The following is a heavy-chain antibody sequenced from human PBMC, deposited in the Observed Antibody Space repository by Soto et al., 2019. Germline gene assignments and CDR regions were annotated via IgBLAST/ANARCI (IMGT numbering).Heavy chain of an antibody. CDR2: ISGSGGST. CDR3: AKDQEYYYDSSGYPDYFDY. D-gene: IGHD3-22*01. V-gene: IGHV3-23*01. Sequence: GESLKISCAASGFTFSSYAMSWVRQAPGKGLEWVSAISGSGGSTYYADSVKGRFTISRDNSKNTLYLQMNSLRAEDTAVYYCAKDQEYYYDSSGYPDYFDYWGQGTLVTVSS. CDR1: GFTFSSYA. J-gene: IGHJ4*02.